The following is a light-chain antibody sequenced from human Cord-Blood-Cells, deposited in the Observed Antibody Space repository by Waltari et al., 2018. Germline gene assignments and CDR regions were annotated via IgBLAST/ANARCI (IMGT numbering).Light chain of an antibody. J-gene: IGLJ3*02. CDR3: CSYAGSYPWV. Sequence: QSALTQPRSVSGSPGQSVTISCTGTSSDVGGYNYVSWYQQHPGKAPKLMIYDVSKRPSGFPDRFAGSKSGNTASLTISGLQAEDEADYYCCSYAGSYPWVFGGGTKLTVL. CDR2: DVS. CDR1: SSDVGGYNY. V-gene: IGLV2-11*01.